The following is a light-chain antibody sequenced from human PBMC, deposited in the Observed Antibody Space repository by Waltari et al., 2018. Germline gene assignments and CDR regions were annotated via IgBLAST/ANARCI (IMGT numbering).Light chain of an antibody. CDR3: QQTYSSPPYT. CDR2: AAS. V-gene: IGKV1-12*01. Sequence: QMTQSPLSVSAPIGDRVATPCRASQDIASWLAWDQQHPGKAPRLLVYAASNLQSGVPSRFSGSGSGTNFTLTINSLQPEDFATYYCQQTYSSPPYTFGQGTKLEIK. CDR1: QDIASW. J-gene: IGKJ2*01.